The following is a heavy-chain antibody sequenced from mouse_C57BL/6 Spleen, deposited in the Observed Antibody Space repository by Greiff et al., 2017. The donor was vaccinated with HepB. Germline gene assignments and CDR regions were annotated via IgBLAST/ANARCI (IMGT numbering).Heavy chain of an antibody. V-gene: IGHV1-7*01. CDR2: INPSSGYT. CDR1: GYTFTSDW. CDR3: ATTVVATYWYFDV. J-gene: IGHJ1*03. D-gene: IGHD1-1*01. Sequence: QVQLQQSGAELAKPGASVKLSCKASGYTFTSDWMHWVKQRPGQGLEWIGYINPSSGYTKYNQKFKDKATLTADKSSSTAYMQLSSLTYEDSAVYYCATTVVATYWYFDVWGTGTTVTVSS.